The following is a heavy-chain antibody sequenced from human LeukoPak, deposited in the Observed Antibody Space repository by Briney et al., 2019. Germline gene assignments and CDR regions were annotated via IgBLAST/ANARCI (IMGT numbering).Heavy chain of an antibody. D-gene: IGHD6-6*01. V-gene: IGHV3-23*01. CDR3: AKPSIAVRPYYMDV. J-gene: IGHJ6*03. CDR1: GFTFRSYA. CDR2: ISGSGGTT. Sequence: GGSLRLSCAASGFTFRSYAMNWVRQAPGKGLEWVSAISGSGGTTSYADSVKGRFTISRDNFKNTLYLQMNSLRAEDTALYYCAKPSIAVRPYYMDVWGKGTTVTVSS.